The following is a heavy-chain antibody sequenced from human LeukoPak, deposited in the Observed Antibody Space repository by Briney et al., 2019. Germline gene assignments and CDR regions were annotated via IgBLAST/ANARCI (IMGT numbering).Heavy chain of an antibody. D-gene: IGHD3-10*01. CDR2: MCYSGST. CDR3: ARRRDSFDY. CDR1: GGSISSYC. J-gene: IGHJ4*02. Sequence: SETLSLTCTVSGGSISSYCWSWIRRPPGKGLEWLGYMCYSGSTNYNPSLKSRVTMSVDYNPSLKSRVTMSGDTSKSQFSLNLSSVTAADTAVYYCARRRDSFDYWGQGTLVTVSS. V-gene: IGHV4-59*08.